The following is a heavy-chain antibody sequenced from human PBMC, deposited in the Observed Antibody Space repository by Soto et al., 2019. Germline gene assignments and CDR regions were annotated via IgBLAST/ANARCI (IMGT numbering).Heavy chain of an antibody. CDR2: IYYSGST. V-gene: IGHV4-39*01. D-gene: IGHD6-13*01. J-gene: IGHJ6*02. CDR3: ARQVTIIAAAGLNYYYYYGMDV. Sequence: SETLSLTCTVSGGSISSSSYYWGWIRQPPGKGLEWIGSIYYSGSTYYNPSLKSRVTISVDTSKNQFSLKLSSVTAADTAVYYCARQVTIIAAAGLNYYYYYGMDVWGQGTTVTVS. CDR1: GGSISSSSYY.